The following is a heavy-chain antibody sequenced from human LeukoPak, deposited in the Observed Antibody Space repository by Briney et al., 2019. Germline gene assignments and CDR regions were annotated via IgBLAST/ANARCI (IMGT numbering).Heavy chain of an antibody. CDR3: AKESDGMDV. CDR1: GFTFSSYG. V-gene: IGHV3-30*18. Sequence: SGGSLRLSCAASGFTFSSYGMHWVRQAPGKGLEWVAVISSDGNNKYYADSVKGRFTISRDDSKNTLYLQMNSLRAEDTAVYYCAKESDGMDVWGQGTTVTVSS. CDR2: ISSDGNNK. J-gene: IGHJ6*02.